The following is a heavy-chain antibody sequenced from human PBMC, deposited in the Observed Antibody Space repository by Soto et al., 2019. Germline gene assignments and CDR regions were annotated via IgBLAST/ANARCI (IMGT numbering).Heavy chain of an antibody. J-gene: IGHJ4*02. CDR2: IYYSGST. CDR1: GGSISSSSYY. CDR3: ARHSGYDILTGPQYYFDY. Sequence: QLQLQESGPGLVKPSETLSLTCTVSGGSISSSSYYWGWIRQPPGKGLEWIGSIYYSGSTYYNPSLKSRVTISVDTSKNQFSLKLSSVTAADTAVYYCARHSGYDILTGPQYYFDYWGQGTLVTVSS. V-gene: IGHV4-39*01. D-gene: IGHD3-9*01.